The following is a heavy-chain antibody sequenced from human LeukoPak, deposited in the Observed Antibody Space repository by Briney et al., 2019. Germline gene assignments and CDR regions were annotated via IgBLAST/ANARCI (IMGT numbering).Heavy chain of an antibody. D-gene: IGHD3-10*01. Sequence: PGGSLRLSCAASGFTFSSYSMNWVRQAPGKGLEWVSSISSSSSYIYYADSVKGRFTISRDNAKNSLYLQMNSLRAEDTAVYYCAREALDGENAFAIWGQGTMVTVSS. CDR2: ISSSSSYI. CDR3: AREALDGENAFAI. CDR1: GFTFSSYS. V-gene: IGHV3-21*01. J-gene: IGHJ3*02.